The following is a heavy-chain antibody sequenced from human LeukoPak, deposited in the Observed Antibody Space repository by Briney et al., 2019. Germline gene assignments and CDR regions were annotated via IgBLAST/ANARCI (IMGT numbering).Heavy chain of an antibody. CDR2: INPSGGNT. CDR1: GYTFTSYY. J-gene: IGHJ4*02. V-gene: IGHV1-46*01. D-gene: IGHD5-12*01. CDR3: ARGGSSTPFDN. Sequence: ASVKVSCKASGYTFTSYYMHWVRQAPGQGLEWMGIINPSGGNTNNAQKFQGRVTMTRDTSTSTVYMELSSLTSDDTAVYYCARGGSSTPFDNWGQGTLVTVSS.